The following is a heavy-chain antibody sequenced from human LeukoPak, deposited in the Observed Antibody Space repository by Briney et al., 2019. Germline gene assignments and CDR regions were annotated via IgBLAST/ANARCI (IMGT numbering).Heavy chain of an antibody. D-gene: IGHD3-22*01. Sequence: ASVTVSCMASGYTFTSYYMHWVRQAPGQGLEWMGWINPNSGGTNYAQKFQGRVTMTRDTSISTAYMELSRLRSDDTAVYYCARDTYYYDSSGYRPGDYWGQGTLVTVSS. CDR3: ARDTYYYDSSGYRPGDY. J-gene: IGHJ4*02. V-gene: IGHV1-2*02. CDR1: GYTFTSYY. CDR2: INPNSGGT.